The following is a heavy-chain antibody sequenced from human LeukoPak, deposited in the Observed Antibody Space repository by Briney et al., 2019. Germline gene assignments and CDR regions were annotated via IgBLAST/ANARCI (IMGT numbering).Heavy chain of an antibody. V-gene: IGHV3-21*05. CDR2: INLDGTDI. J-gene: IGHJ3*02. CDR1: GFSFSTHG. D-gene: IGHD1-26*01. Sequence: GGSLRLSCAASGFSFSTHGMNWVRQAPGKGLEWISFINLDGTDIHYGESVKGRFTISRDNAKNSLYLQMHTLRAEDTAVYYCAGDGVGVLPGDAFDIWSQGTMVTVSS. CDR3: AGDGVGVLPGDAFDI.